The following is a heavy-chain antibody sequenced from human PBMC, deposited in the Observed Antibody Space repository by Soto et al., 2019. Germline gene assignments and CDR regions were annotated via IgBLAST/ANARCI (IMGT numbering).Heavy chain of an antibody. V-gene: IGHV1-2*02. CDR1: GYTFTGYY. Sequence: ASVKVSCKASGYTFTGYYMHWVRQAPGQGLEWMGWINPNSGGTNYAQKFQGRVTMTRDTSISTAYMELSRLRSDDTAVYYCARDYTMFRRVQPHYWGQGTLVTVSS. CDR2: INPNSGGT. CDR3: ARDYTMFRRVQPHY. D-gene: IGHD3-10*01. J-gene: IGHJ4*02.